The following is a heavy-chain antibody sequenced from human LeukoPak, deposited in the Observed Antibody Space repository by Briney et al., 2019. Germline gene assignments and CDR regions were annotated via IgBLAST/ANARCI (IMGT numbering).Heavy chain of an antibody. V-gene: IGHV1-8*01. CDR3: ARGIAYYGSGSYWWGHYYYYMDV. D-gene: IGHD3-10*01. CDR1: GYTFTSYD. J-gene: IGHJ6*03. CDR2: MNPNSGNT. Sequence: ASVKVSCKASGYTFTSYDINWVRQAPGQGLEWMGWMNPNSGNTSYAQMFQGRVTMTRNTSISTAYMELSSLRSEDTAVYYCARGIAYYGSGSYWWGHYYYYMDVWGKGTTVTVSS.